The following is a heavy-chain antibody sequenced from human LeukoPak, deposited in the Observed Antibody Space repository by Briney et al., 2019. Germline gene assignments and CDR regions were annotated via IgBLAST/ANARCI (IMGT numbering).Heavy chain of an antibody. Sequence: SSETLSLTCTVSGGSISSGGYYWRWIRQHPGKGLEWIGYIYYSGSTYYNPSLKSRVTISVDTSKNQFSLKLSSVTAAGTAVYYCARGSGDYILPLDYWGQGTLVTVSS. CDR3: ARGSGDYILPLDY. CDR2: IYYSGST. V-gene: IGHV4-31*03. J-gene: IGHJ4*02. CDR1: GGSISSGGYY. D-gene: IGHD4-17*01.